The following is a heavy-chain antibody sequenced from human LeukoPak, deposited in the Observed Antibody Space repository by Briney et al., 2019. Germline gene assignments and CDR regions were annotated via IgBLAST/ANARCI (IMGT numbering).Heavy chain of an antibody. V-gene: IGHV1-69*05. CDR2: IIPIFGTA. CDR1: GGTFISYA. J-gene: IGHJ6*02. Sequence: GASVKVSCKASGGTFISYAISWVRQAPGQGLEWMGGIIPIFGTANYAQKFQGRVTITRDTSASTAYMELSSLRSEDTAVYYCARGQRTPMDVWGQGTTVTVSS. CDR3: ARGQRTPMDV.